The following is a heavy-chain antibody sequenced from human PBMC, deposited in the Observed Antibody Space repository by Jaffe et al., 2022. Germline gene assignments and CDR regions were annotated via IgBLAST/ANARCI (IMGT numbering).Heavy chain of an antibody. CDR2: MYYRGST. CDR1: GGSFSAYY. CDR3: ARGGGSSTSYPRSAAFDL. Sequence: QVQLQESGPGLVKPSETLSLTCTVSGGSFSAYYWSWIRQPPGKGLEWLAYMYYRGSTSYNPSLRSRLTISLDTSKNQISLKLASVNTADTAVYYCARGGGSSTSYPRSAAFDLWGQGTTVTVSS. V-gene: IGHV4-59*01. D-gene: IGHD2-2*01. J-gene: IGHJ3*01.